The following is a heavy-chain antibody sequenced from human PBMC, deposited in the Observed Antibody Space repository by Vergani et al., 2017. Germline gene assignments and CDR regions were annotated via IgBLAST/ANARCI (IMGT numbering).Heavy chain of an antibody. CDR3: AKSPHIVVVTAHYDY. V-gene: IGHV3-23*01. D-gene: IGHD2-21*02. Sequence: EVQLLESGGGLVQPGGSLRLSCAASGFTFSSYAMSWVRQAPGKGLKWVSAISGSGGSTYYADSVKGRFTISRDKSKNTLYLQMNSLRAEDTAVYYCAKSPHIVVVTAHYDYWGQGTLVTVSS. J-gene: IGHJ4*02. CDR2: ISGSGGST. CDR1: GFTFSSYA.